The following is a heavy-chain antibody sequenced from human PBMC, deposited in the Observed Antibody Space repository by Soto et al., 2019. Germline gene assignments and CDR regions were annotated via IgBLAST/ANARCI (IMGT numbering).Heavy chain of an antibody. D-gene: IGHD6-13*01. CDR3: AKDTRAAAFDP. Sequence: EVQLVESGGGLVQPGRSLRLSCAASGFTFDDYAMHWVRQAPGKGLAWVSGISWNSGSIGYADSVKGRFTISRDNAKNSLYLQMNSLRAEDTALYYCAKDTRAAAFDPWGQGTLVTVSS. CDR1: GFTFDDYA. CDR2: ISWNSGSI. V-gene: IGHV3-9*01. J-gene: IGHJ5*02.